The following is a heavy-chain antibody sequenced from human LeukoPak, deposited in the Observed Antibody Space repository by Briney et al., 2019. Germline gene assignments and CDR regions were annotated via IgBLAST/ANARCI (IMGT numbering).Heavy chain of an antibody. J-gene: IGHJ4*02. Sequence: ASVKVSCKASGYTFTGYYMHWVRQAPGQGREWMGWINPNSGGTSYAQEFQGRVTMTRDTSVTTAYMELSRLRSDDTAVYYCARYSGYDEPFEYWGQGTLVTVSS. CDR3: ARYSGYDEPFEY. D-gene: IGHD5-12*01. V-gene: IGHV1-2*02. CDR2: INPNSGGT. CDR1: GYTFTGYY.